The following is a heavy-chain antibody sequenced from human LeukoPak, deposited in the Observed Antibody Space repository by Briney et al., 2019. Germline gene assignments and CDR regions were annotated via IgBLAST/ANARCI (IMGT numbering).Heavy chain of an antibody. Sequence: PSVTLSLTCAVSGYSISSGYYWGWIRQPPGKGLEWIGSIYHSGSTYYNPSLKSRVTISVDTSKNQFSLKLSSVTAADTAVYYCARNGDIVLMVYGAWSYWGQGTLVTVSS. D-gene: IGHD2-8*01. CDR3: ARNGDIVLMVYGAWSY. V-gene: IGHV4-38-2*01. J-gene: IGHJ4*02. CDR1: GYSISSGYY. CDR2: IYHSGST.